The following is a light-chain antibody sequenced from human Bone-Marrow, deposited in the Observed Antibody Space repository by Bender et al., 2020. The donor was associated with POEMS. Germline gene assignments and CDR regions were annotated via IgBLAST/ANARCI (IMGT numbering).Light chain of an antibody. CDR2: SSH. J-gene: IGLJ3*02. CDR1: SSNIGAHA. V-gene: IGLV1-44*01. CDR3: AVWDDSLSGWV. Sequence: QSVLTQPPSASGTPGQRVTISCSGGSSNIGAHAVNWYQHLPGTAPKLLIYSSHRRPSEVPDRFSGSRSGTSASLAISGLQSEDEAEYYCAVWDDSLSGWVFGGGTQLTGL.